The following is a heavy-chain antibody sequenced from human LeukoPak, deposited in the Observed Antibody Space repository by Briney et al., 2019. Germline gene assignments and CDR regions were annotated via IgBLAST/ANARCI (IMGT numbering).Heavy chain of an antibody. CDR3: ARNYCSSTSCYPFDY. J-gene: IGHJ4*02. V-gene: IGHV4-61*02. CDR2: IYTSGST. Sequence: SETLSLTCTVSGGSISSGSYYWSWIRQPAGKGLEWIGRIYTSGSTNYNPSLKSRVTISVDTSKNQLSLKLSSVTAADTAVYYCARNYCSSTSCYPFDYWGQGTLVTVSS. CDR1: GGSISSGSYY. D-gene: IGHD2-2*01.